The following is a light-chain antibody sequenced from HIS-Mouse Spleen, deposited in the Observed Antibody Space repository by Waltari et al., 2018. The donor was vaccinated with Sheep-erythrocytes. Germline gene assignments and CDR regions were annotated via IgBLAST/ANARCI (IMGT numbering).Light chain of an antibody. CDR1: RSDVGRYNL. CDR2: EGS. Sequence: QSALTQPASVSGSPGQSITISCTGTRSDVGRYNLVSWYQQPPGKAPKLMVYEGSKRPSGVSNRFTGSKSGNTASLTISGLQAEDEADYYCCSYAGSSTPWVFGGGTKLTVL. J-gene: IGLJ3*02. CDR3: CSYAGSSTPWV. V-gene: IGLV2-23*01.